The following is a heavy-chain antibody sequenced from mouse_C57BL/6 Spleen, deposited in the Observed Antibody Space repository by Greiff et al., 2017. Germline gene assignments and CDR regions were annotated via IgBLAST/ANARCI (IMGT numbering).Heavy chain of an antibody. J-gene: IGHJ4*01. CDR2: IYPGNGNT. Sequence: VQLQQSVAELVRPGASVKLSCTASGFTFTNTYMHWVKQRPEQGLEWIGRIYPGNGNTKYAPKFQGKATLTADTSSTTASLQLSSLPSEDTAVDYCAEGEWGLYAMDYWGQGTSVTVSA. V-gene: IGHV14-3*01. CDR1: GFTFTNTY. CDR3: AEGEWGLYAMDY. D-gene: IGHD1-3*01.